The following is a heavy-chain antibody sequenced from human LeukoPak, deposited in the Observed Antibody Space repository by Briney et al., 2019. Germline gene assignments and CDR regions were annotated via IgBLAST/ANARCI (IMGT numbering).Heavy chain of an antibody. J-gene: IGHJ4*02. D-gene: IGHD3-22*01. CDR1: GGTFSSYA. CDR2: IIPIFGTA. Sequence: ASVKVSCKASGGTFSSYAISWVRQAPGQGLEWMGGIIPIFGTANYAQKFQGRVTITADKSTSTAYMELSSLRSEDTAVYYCAREDSSGYRGWLLDYWGQGTLVTVSS. CDR3: AREDSSGYRGWLLDY. V-gene: IGHV1-69*06.